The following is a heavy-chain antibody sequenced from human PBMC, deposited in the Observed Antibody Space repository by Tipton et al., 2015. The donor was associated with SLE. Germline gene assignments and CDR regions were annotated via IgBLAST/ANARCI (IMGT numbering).Heavy chain of an antibody. CDR1: GGSISSSNYY. CDR2: IYYSGST. CDR3: AATYYYSSGRTSFDN. Sequence: TLFLTCTVSGGSISSSNYYWGWIRQPPGKGLEWIGSIYYSGSTYYNPSLKSRVTISVDTSKNQFSLKLSSVTAADTAVYYCAATYYYSSGRTSFDNWGPGTLVTVSS. V-gene: IGHV4-39*01. D-gene: IGHD3-10*01. J-gene: IGHJ3*02.